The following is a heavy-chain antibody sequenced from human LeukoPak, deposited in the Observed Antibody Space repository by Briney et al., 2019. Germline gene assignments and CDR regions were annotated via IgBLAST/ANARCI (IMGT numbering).Heavy chain of an antibody. Sequence: IPIFCTANYAQKFQGRVTITTEESTSTAYMELSSLRSEDTAVYYCARDMRGIVATPNWFDPWGQGTLVTVSS. V-gene: IGHV1-69*05. J-gene: IGHJ5*02. CDR3: ARDMRGIVATPNWFDP. D-gene: IGHD5-12*01. CDR2: IPIFCTA.